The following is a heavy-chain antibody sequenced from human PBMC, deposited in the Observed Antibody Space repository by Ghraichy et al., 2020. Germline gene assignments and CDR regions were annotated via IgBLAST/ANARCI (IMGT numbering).Heavy chain of an antibody. J-gene: IGHJ6*02. Sequence: GESLNISCAASGFTFSSYAMSWVRQAPGKGLEWVSAISGSGGSTYYADSVKGRFTISRDNSKNTLYLQMNSLRAEDTAVYYCAKLLHVVPAFYYYYGMDVWGQGTTVTVSS. CDR1: GFTFSSYA. V-gene: IGHV3-23*01. CDR2: ISGSGGST. CDR3: AKLLHVVPAFYYYYGMDV. D-gene: IGHD2-2*01.